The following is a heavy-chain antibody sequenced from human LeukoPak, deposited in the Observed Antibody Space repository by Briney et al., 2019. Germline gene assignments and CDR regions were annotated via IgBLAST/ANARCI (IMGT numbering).Heavy chain of an antibody. V-gene: IGHV4-4*07. CDR1: SGSISDYY. J-gene: IGHJ3*02. CDR2: IYYSGST. CDR3: ATYGSDASDI. Sequence: PSETLSLTCTVSSGSISDYYWSWIRQPAGKGLEWIGRIYYSGSTNYNPSLKSRVTMSVDTSKNQFSLKLSSVTAADTAVYYCATYGSDASDIWGQGTMVTVSS. D-gene: IGHD3-10*01.